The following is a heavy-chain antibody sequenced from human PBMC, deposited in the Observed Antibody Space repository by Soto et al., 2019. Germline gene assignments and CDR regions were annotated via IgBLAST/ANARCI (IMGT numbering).Heavy chain of an antibody. D-gene: IGHD3-10*01. Sequence: ASVKVSCKASGYTFTTYGISWVRQAPGQGLEWLGWINTHNGNTNYAQNLQGRVIMTADTSTSTAYMELRSLRSDDTAIYYCTREGSAPYYYYGMDAWVQGTTVTVSS. CDR1: GYTFTTYG. J-gene: IGHJ6*02. V-gene: IGHV1-18*01. CDR3: TREGSAPYYYYGMDA. CDR2: INTHNGNT.